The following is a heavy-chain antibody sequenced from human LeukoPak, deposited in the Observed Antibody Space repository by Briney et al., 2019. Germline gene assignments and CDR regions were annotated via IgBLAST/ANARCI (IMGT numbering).Heavy chain of an antibody. CDR1: GYTFTSYG. CDR2: IIPILGIA. CDR3: ARLSYSYGPNWFDP. Sequence: SVKVSCKASGYTFTSYGISWVRQAPGQGLEWMGRIIPILGIANYAQKFQGRVTITADKSTSTAYMELSSLRSEDTAVYYCARLSYSYGPNWFDPWGQGTLVTVSS. J-gene: IGHJ5*02. D-gene: IGHD5-18*01. V-gene: IGHV1-69*04.